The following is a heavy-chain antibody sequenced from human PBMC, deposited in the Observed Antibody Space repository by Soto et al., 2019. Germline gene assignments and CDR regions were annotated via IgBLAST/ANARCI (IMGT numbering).Heavy chain of an antibody. CDR2: IYYSGST. Sequence: PSETLSLTCTVSGGSISSYYWSWIRQPPGKGLEWIGYIYYSGSTNYNPSLKSRVTISVDTSKNQFSLKLSSVTAADTAVYYCARHHPPTLEWNYKHWEYYFYYRGQGTLVTVSS. CDR1: GGSISSYY. J-gene: IGHJ4*02. D-gene: IGHD1-7*01. V-gene: IGHV4-59*08. CDR3: ARHHPPTLEWNYKHWEYYFYY.